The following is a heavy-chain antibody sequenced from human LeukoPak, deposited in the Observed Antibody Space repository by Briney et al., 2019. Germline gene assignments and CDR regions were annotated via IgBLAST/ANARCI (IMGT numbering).Heavy chain of an antibody. CDR2: IKSKTDGGTA. CDR3: TRENRHSSGWYGAFDI. J-gene: IGHJ3*02. CDR1: GFSFRNAW. V-gene: IGHV3-15*01. Sequence: GGSLRLSCAASGFSFRNAWMDWVRRAPGKGLEWVGRIKSKTDGGTAHYAAPVKGRFTISRDDSRNTLYLQMNSLKTEDTAVYYCTRENRHSSGWYGAFDIWGQGTMVTVSS. D-gene: IGHD6-19*01.